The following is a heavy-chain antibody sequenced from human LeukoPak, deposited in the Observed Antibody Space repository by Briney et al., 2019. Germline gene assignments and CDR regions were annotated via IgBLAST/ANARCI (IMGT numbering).Heavy chain of an antibody. J-gene: IGHJ5*02. V-gene: IGHV4-59*08. CDR1: GGSISSYY. CDR3: ARFGLRYFQGWFDP. CDR2: IYYSGST. D-gene: IGHD3-9*01. Sequence: SETLSLTCTVSGGSISSYYWSWIRQPPGKGLEWIGYIYYSGSTNYNPSLKSRVTISVDTSKNQFSLKLSSVTAADTAVYYCARFGLRYFQGWFDPWGQGTLVTVSS.